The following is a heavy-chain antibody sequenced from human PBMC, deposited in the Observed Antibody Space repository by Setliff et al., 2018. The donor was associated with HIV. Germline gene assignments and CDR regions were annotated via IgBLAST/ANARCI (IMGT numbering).Heavy chain of an antibody. J-gene: IGHJ6*03. CDR1: GFTFSTYS. CDR2: ISSSGSTI. CDR3: ARDWEVVAVTAHMDV. Sequence: SGGSLRLSCAASGFTFSTYSMNWVRQAPGKGLEWVSYISSSGSTIYYADSVKGRFTISRDNAKNSLSLQMDSLRAEDTAVYYCARDWEVVAVTAHMDVWGKGTTVTVSS. D-gene: IGHD2-15*01. V-gene: IGHV3-48*01.